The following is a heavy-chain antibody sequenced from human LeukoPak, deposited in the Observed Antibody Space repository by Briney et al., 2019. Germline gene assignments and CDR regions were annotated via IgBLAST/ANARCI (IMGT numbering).Heavy chain of an antibody. V-gene: IGHV4-39*01. CDR3: ARVSAAGLTTAVY. CDR1: GGSISSSSYY. CDR2: IYYSGSST. Sequence: SETLSLTCTVSGGSISSSSYYWGWIRQPPGKGLEWIGSIYYSGSSTYYNPSLKSRVTISVDTSKNQFSLKVSSVTAADTAVYYCARVSAAGLTTAVYWGQGTLVTVSS. J-gene: IGHJ4*02. D-gene: IGHD4-17*01.